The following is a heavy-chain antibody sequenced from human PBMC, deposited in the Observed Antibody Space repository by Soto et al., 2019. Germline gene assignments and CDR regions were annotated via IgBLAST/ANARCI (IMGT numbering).Heavy chain of an antibody. D-gene: IGHD5-12*01. V-gene: IGHV1-3*01. CDR2: INAGNGDI. CDR3: ARGLRKEQFDY. CDR1: WYTFPCFA. Sequence: GAPGKGSSKAFWYTFPCFALPWVGQAPGQRLEWMGWINAGNGDILYSQKFQGRVTFSRDTSASTAYMELSNLRSEDTAVYYCARGLRKEQFDYWGQGTPVTVSS. J-gene: IGHJ4*02.